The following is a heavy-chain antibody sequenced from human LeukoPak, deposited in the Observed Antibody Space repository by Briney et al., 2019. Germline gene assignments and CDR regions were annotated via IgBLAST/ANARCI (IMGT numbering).Heavy chain of an antibody. D-gene: IGHD3-16*01. Sequence: GASVKVSCKASGYTFTSYDINWVRQATGQGLEWMGWMNPNSGNTGYAQKFQGRVTMTRSTSINTAYMELSSLRSEDTAVYYCARARWGGDALDIWGQGTMVTVSS. J-gene: IGHJ3*02. CDR1: GYTFTSYD. V-gene: IGHV1-8*01. CDR2: MNPNSGNT. CDR3: ARARWGGDALDI.